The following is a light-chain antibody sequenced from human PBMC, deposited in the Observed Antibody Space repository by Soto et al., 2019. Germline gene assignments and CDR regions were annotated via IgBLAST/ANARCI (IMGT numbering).Light chain of an antibody. CDR3: RQLNRYPLT. Sequence: DIQLTQSPSFLSASVGDRVTITCRASHGISSYLAWYQQKPGKATKLLIYAASTLQRAVPSRFSGSRSGTEFTLTISSLQSEDFATYYCRQLNRYPLTFDGGTKVEIK. V-gene: IGKV1-9*01. CDR2: AAS. CDR1: HGISSY. J-gene: IGKJ4*01.